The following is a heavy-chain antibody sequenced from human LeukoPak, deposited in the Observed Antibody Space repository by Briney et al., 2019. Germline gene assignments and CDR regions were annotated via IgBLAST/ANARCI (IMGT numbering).Heavy chain of an antibody. V-gene: IGHV3-7*01. CDR1: GFTFSNYW. J-gene: IGHJ5*01. CDR3: ARGGSSDS. CDR2: IKQDGSEK. Sequence: PGGSLRLSCAASGFTFSNYWMSWVRQAPGKGLEWVANIKQDGSEKYYVDSLKGRFTISRDNAKNSLFLQMNSLRAEDTAVYYCARGGSSDSWGQGTLVTVSS. D-gene: IGHD3-10*01.